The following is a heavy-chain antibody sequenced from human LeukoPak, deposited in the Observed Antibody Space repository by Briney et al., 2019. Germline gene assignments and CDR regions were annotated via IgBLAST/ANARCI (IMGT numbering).Heavy chain of an antibody. V-gene: IGHV1-69*10. D-gene: IGHD1-26*01. CDR2: IIPILGTA. J-gene: IGHJ5*02. Sequence: GASVTVSCKASGGTFSSYAISWVRQAPGQGLEWMGGIIPILGTANYAQKFQGRVTITADKSTSTAYMELSSLRSEDTAVYYCASTSSGSYYNWFDPWGQGTLVTVSS. CDR1: GGTFSSYA. CDR3: ASTSSGSYYNWFDP.